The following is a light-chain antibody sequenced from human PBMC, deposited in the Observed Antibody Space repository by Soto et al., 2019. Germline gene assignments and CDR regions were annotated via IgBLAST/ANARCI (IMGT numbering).Light chain of an antibody. CDR1: QDISHF. CDR2: GTS. Sequence: DIQMTQSPSSLSASVGDRVTLTCRASQDISHFLAWYQQRPGKVPKLLIYGTSTLQSGVPSRFSGSGSGTDFTLTISSLQPEDVATYYCQQYTIDPPGTFGQGTKVEIK. CDR3: QQYTIDPPGT. V-gene: IGKV1-27*01. J-gene: IGKJ1*01.